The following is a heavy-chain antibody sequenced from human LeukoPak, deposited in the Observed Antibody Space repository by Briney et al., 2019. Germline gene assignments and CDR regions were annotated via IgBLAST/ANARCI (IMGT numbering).Heavy chain of an antibody. CDR2: IRSITDGGTT. J-gene: IGHJ4*02. D-gene: IGHD1-7*01. CDR1: GFTFTKAW. V-gene: IGHV3-15*01. Sequence: GGSLRLSCAASGFTFTKAWMTWVRQAPGKGLEWIGRIRSITDGGTTEYAAPVKGKFTISRDDSTNTLYLQMSSLNTEDTAVHYCTTAVRGGNFLDSWGQGTLVTVSS. CDR3: TTAVRGGNFLDS.